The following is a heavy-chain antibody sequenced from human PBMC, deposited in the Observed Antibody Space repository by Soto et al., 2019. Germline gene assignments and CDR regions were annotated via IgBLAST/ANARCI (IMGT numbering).Heavy chain of an antibody. J-gene: IGHJ6*02. CDR3: ASGRGGYSYGYRGAYYYYGMDV. Sequence: PSETLSLTCTVSGGSISSYYWSWIRQPPGKGLEWIGYIYYSGSTNYNPSLKSRVTISVDTSKNQFSLKLSSVTAADTAVYYCASGRGGYSYGYRGAYYYYGMDVWGQGTTVTVSS. V-gene: IGHV4-59*01. CDR1: GGSISSYY. D-gene: IGHD5-18*01. CDR2: IYYSGST.